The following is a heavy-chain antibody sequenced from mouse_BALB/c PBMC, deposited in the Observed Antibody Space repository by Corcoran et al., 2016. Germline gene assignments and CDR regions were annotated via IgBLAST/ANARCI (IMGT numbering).Heavy chain of an antibody. D-gene: IGHD2-4*01. J-gene: IGHJ3*01. V-gene: IGHV1S34*01. CDR3: ARSGGGMITTAWFAY. CDR1: GYSFTGYY. CDR2: ISCYNGAT. Sequence: LVKTGASVKISCKASGYSFTGYYMHWVKQSHGKSLEWIGYISCYNGATSYNQKFKGKATFTVDTSSSTAYMQFNSLTSEDSAVYYCARSGGGMITTAWFAYWGQGTLVTVSA.